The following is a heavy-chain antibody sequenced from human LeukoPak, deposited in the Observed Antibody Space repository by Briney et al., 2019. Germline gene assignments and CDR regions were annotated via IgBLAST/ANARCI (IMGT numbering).Heavy chain of an antibody. CDR1: TASLSALY. V-gene: IGHV4-34*01. CDR3: ARGWAALTNDAFDI. D-gene: IGHD1-14*01. CDR2: TKHSGST. J-gene: IGHJ3*02. Sequence: PSETMSLTCAVYTASLSALYWRWIRPPPGKVREWIGETKHSGSTNYNPSRKSRVTISVDTSKNQFSLKLSSVTAADTAVYYCARGWAALTNDAFDIWGQGTMVTVSS.